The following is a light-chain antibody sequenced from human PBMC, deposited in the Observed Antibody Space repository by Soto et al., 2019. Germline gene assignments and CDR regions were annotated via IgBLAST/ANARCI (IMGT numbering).Light chain of an antibody. CDR2: GAS. J-gene: IGKJ1*01. Sequence: DIVMTQSPAILSVSLGERATLSCLASQSISDNLAWYQQRSGQAPRLLIYGASTRATGVPARFSGSGSGTEFTLTISSLQPDDFATYYCQQYNSWTFGQGTKVEIK. V-gene: IGKV3-15*01. CDR3: QQYNSWT. CDR1: QSISDN.